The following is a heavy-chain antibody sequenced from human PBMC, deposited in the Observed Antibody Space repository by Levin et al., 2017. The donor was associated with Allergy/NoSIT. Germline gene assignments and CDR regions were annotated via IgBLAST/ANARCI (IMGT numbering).Heavy chain of an antibody. CDR1: GFTFSSYG. Sequence: GGSLRLSCAASGFTFSSYGMHWVRQAPGKGLEWVAVISYDGSNKYYADSVKGRFTISRDNSKNTLYLQMNSLRAEDTAVYYCAKALKLRVVPPGYWGQGTLVTVSS. CDR2: ISYDGSNK. V-gene: IGHV3-30*18. D-gene: IGHD3-10*01. J-gene: IGHJ4*02. CDR3: AKALKLRVVPPGY.